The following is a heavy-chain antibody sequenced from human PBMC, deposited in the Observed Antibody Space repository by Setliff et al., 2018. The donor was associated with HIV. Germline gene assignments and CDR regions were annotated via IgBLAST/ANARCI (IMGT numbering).Heavy chain of an antibody. CDR1: GGSFSGYY. V-gene: IGHV4-34*12. J-gene: IGHJ4*02. CDR3: VRDVPTGYFDY. Sequence: SETLSLTCAVYGGSFSGYYWSWIRQPPGKGLEWIGEIIHSGSTNYNPSLKSRVTISVDTSKNQFSLNLKSVTATDTAIYYCVRDVPTGYFDYWGQGALVTVSS. CDR2: IIHSGST. D-gene: IGHD2-8*02.